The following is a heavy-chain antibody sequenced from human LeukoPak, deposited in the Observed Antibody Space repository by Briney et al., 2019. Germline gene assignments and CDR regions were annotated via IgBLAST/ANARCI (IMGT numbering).Heavy chain of an antibody. D-gene: IGHD1-26*01. CDR1: GFTFSSYA. CDR2: ISGSGGST. CDR3: AKDREWELLSIFDY. V-gene: IGHV3-23*01. Sequence: GGSLRLSCAASGFTFSSYAMSWVRQAPGKGLEWVSAISGSGGSTYYADSVKGRFTISRDNSKNTLYLQMNSLRAVDTAVYYCAKDREWELLSIFDYWGQGTLVTVSS. J-gene: IGHJ4*02.